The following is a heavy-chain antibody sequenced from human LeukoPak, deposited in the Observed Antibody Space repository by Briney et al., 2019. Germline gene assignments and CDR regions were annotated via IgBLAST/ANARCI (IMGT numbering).Heavy chain of an antibody. CDR3: ARGGRGHDFSPNYYYGLDV. Sequence: GGSLRLSCAASGXTFDSYAMHWVRQAPGKGHEYVSAISRNGGSTFYANSVKGRFTISRDNSKNTLYLQMGSLRAEDTAVYYCARGGRGHDFSPNYYYGLDVWGQGTTVTVSS. V-gene: IGHV3-64*01. CDR1: GXTFDSYA. CDR2: ISRNGGST. D-gene: IGHD5-12*01. J-gene: IGHJ6*02.